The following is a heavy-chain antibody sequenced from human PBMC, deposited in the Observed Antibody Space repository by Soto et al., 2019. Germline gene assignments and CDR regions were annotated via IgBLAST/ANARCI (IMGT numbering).Heavy chain of an antibody. CDR2: IYYTGST. V-gene: IGHV4-31*03. CDR1: GGSISSGGHY. Sequence: SETLSLTCTVSGGSISSGGHYWSWIRQHPGKGLEWIGYIYYTGSTYYNPSLKSRVTISVDTSKNQFSLKLSSVTAADTAVYYCARVWGVGQLGYYYYGMDVWGQGTTVTVSS. D-gene: IGHD3-16*01. CDR3: ARVWGVGQLGYYYYGMDV. J-gene: IGHJ6*02.